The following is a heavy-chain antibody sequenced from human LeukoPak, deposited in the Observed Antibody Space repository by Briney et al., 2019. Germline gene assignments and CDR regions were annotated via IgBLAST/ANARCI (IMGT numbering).Heavy chain of an antibody. D-gene: IGHD3-9*01. Sequence: GASVKVSCKASGYTFTSYAMNWVRQAPGQGLEWMGWINTNTGNPTYAQGFTGRFVFSLDTSVSTAYLQISSLKAEDTAVYYCARRFDGYYDILTGQIYYYYMDVWGKGTTVTVSS. CDR1: GYTFTSYA. CDR2: INTNTGNP. J-gene: IGHJ6*03. CDR3: ARRFDGYYDILTGQIYYYYMDV. V-gene: IGHV7-4-1*02.